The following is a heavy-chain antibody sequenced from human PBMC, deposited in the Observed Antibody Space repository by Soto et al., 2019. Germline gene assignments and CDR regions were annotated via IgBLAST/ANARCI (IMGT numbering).Heavy chain of an antibody. CDR1: GGTFSTYA. Sequence: QVQLVQSGAEVKKPESSVKVSCKAPGGTFSTYAISWVRQAPGQGLEWMGGIIPMFGTANYAQRFQDRVTITADESTNTVYMGVGSLRSEDKAVYFCASGIQLWLRRINNGYSGWGQGTLVTVSS. D-gene: IGHD5-18*01. CDR2: IIPMFGTA. V-gene: IGHV1-69*12. CDR3: ASGIQLWLRRINNGYSG. J-gene: IGHJ4*02.